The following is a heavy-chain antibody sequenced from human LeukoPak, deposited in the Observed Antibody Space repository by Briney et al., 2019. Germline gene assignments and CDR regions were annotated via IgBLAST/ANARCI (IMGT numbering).Heavy chain of an antibody. Sequence: SVKVSCKASGYTFTSYAMNWVRQAPGQGLEWMGGIIPIFGTANYAQKFQGRVTITADESTSTAYMELSSLRSEDTAVYYCARDAGIGVAATHDAFDIWGQGTMVTVSS. CDR3: ARDAGIGVAATHDAFDI. D-gene: IGHD2-15*01. CDR1: GYTFTSYA. CDR2: IIPIFGTA. J-gene: IGHJ3*02. V-gene: IGHV1-69*13.